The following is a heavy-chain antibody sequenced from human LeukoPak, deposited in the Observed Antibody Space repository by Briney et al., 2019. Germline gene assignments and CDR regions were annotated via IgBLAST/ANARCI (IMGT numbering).Heavy chain of an antibody. CDR2: TYYRSKWFN. D-gene: IGHD4/OR15-4a*01. J-gene: IGHJ4*02. CDR3: ARMRRGYGENFAEIFDY. Sequence: SQTLSLTCAISGDSVSSDSAAWNWIRQSPSRGLEWLGRTYYRSKWFNDYAVFVKSRIIINPDTPKNQFSLHLNSVTPEDTAVYYCARMRRGYGENFAEIFDYWGQGTLVTVSS. V-gene: IGHV6-1*01. CDR1: GDSVSSDSAA.